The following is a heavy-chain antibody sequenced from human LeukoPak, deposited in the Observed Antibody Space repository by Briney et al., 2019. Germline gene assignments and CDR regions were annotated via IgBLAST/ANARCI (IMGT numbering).Heavy chain of an antibody. CDR3: AIYSYGYVKGY. V-gene: IGHV4-34*01. CDR1: GGPFSGYY. J-gene: IGHJ4*02. D-gene: IGHD5-18*01. Sequence: PSETLSLTCAVYGGPFSGYYWSWIRQPPGKGLEWIGEINHSGSTNYNPSLKSRVTISVDTSKNQFSLKLSSVTAADTAVYYCAIYSYGYVKGYWGQGTLVTVSS. CDR2: INHSGST.